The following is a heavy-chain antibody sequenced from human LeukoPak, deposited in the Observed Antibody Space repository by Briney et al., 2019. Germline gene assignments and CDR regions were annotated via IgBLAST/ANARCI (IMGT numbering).Heavy chain of an antibody. CDR1: GGSISSGGYS. J-gene: IGHJ6*02. Sequence: PSQTLSLTCAVSGGSISSGGYSWSWIRQPPGKGLEWIGYIYHSGSTYYNPSLKSRVTISVDRSKNQFSLKLSSVTAADTAVYYCARQPPQYYGMDVWGQGTTVTVSS. V-gene: IGHV4-30-2*01. CDR2: IYHSGST. CDR3: ARQPPQYYGMDV. D-gene: IGHD1-14*01.